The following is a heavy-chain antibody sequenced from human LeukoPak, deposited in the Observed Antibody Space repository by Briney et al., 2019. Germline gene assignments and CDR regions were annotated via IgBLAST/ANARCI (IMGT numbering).Heavy chain of an antibody. J-gene: IGHJ4*02. CDR2: ISGSGGGT. Sequence: GGSLRLSCAASGFTFSSYAMSWVRQAPGKGLEWVSAISGSGGGTYYADSVKGRFTISRDNSKNTLYLQMNSLRAEDTAVYYCAKDQSHYYDSSGYYPSYFDYWGQGTLVTVSS. CDR3: AKDQSHYYDSSGYYPSYFDY. CDR1: GFTFSSYA. V-gene: IGHV3-23*01. D-gene: IGHD3-22*01.